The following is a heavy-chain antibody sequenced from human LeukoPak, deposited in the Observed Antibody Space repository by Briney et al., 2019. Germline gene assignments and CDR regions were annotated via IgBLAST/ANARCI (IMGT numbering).Heavy chain of an antibody. Sequence: GGSLRLSCAASGFTFNRYGVHWVRQAPGKGLEWVAYIGHDGSNKYYADSVKGRFTISRDSSKNTLYLQMNSLRAEDTAVYYCARDVRIVYYDRSPDYWGQGTLVTVSS. CDR1: GFTFNRYG. V-gene: IGHV3-30*02. CDR2: IGHDGSNK. D-gene: IGHD3-22*01. CDR3: ARDVRIVYYDRSPDY. J-gene: IGHJ4*02.